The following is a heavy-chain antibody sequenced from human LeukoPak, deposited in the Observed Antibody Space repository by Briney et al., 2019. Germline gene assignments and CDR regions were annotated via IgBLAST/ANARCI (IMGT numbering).Heavy chain of an antibody. Sequence: GGSLRLSCAASGFTFSSYWMSWVRQAPGKGLEWVSGINWNGGSTGYADSVKGRFTISRDNSKNTLYLQMNSLRAEDTAVYYCARQRGYDQRLDYWGQGTLVTVSS. D-gene: IGHD3-22*01. CDR1: GFTFSSYW. CDR2: INWNGGST. V-gene: IGHV3-20*04. J-gene: IGHJ4*02. CDR3: ARQRGYDQRLDY.